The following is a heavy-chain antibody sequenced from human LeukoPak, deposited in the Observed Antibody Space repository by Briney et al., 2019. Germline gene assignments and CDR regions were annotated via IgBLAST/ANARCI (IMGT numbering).Heavy chain of an antibody. CDR3: ARDSGSYYYYYMDV. Sequence: SETLSLTCTVSGGSISSYYWSWIRQPPGKGLEWIGYTYYSGSTNYNPSLKSRVTISVDTSKNQFSLKLSSVTAADTAVYYCARDSGSYYYYYMDVWGKGTTVTVSS. V-gene: IGHV4-59*01. J-gene: IGHJ6*03. CDR2: TYYSGST. D-gene: IGHD1-26*01. CDR1: GGSISSYY.